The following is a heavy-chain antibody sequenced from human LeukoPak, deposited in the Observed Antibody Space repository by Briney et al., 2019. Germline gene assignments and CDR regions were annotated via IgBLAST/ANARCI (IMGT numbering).Heavy chain of an antibody. D-gene: IGHD5-24*01. J-gene: IGHJ3*02. CDR3: AIRWPSPVVAFDI. CDR2: TYYRSKLYN. Sequence: TLSXTCAISGDSVSSNSAAWNWIRQSPSRGLEWLGRTYYRSKLYNDYAVSVKSLITINPDTSKNQFSLKLRSVTGADTAVYYCAIRWPSPVVAFDIWGQGTMVTVSS. V-gene: IGHV6-1*01. CDR1: GDSVSSNSAA.